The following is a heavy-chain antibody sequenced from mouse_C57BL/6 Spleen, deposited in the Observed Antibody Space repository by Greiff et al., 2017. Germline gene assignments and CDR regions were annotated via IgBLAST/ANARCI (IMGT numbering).Heavy chain of an antibody. V-gene: IGHV1-64*01. CDR1: GYTFTSYW. J-gene: IGHJ4*01. D-gene: IGHD2-4*01. CDR2: IHPNSGST. Sequence: QVHVKQSGAELVKPGASVKLSCKASGYTFTSYWMHWVKQRPGQGLEWIGMIHPNSGSTNYNEKFKSKATLTVDKSSSTAYMQLSSLTSEDSAVYYCARSGLRRGYAMDYWGQGTSVTVSS. CDR3: ARSGLRRGYAMDY.